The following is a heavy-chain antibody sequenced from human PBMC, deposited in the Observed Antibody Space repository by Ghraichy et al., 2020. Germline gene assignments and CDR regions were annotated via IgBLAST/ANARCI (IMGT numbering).Heavy chain of an antibody. D-gene: IGHD2-15*01. V-gene: IGHV3-7*01. CDR3: VRDPGYCSGGRCYLEQFDC. J-gene: IGHJ4*02. CDR2: IKEDGSDE. Sequence: LSLTCAGSGFTFSNYWMGWVRQTPGKGLEWVANIKEDGSDEHYVDSVKGRFTISRDNAKNSLYLQMNSLRAGDTAVYYCVRDPGYCSGGRCYLEQFDCWGQGTLVTVSS. CDR1: GFTFSNYW.